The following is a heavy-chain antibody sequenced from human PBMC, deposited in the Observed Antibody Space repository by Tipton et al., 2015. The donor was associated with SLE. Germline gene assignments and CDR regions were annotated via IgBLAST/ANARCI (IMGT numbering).Heavy chain of an antibody. CDR2: INHSGST. V-gene: IGHV4-34*01. CDR3: AVKPGTAMVKWFDP. J-gene: IGHJ5*02. Sequence: TLSFTCAVYGGSFSGYYWSWIRQPPGKGLEWIGEINHSGSTNYNPSLKSRVTISVDTSKNQFSLKLSSVTAADTAVYYCAVKPGTAMVKWFDPWGQGTLVTVSS. CDR1: GGSFSGYY. D-gene: IGHD5-18*01.